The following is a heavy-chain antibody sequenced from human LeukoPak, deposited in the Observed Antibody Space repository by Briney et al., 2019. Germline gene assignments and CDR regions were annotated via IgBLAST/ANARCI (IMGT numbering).Heavy chain of an antibody. CDR2: IRAYNGNT. V-gene: IGHV1-18*01. CDR1: GYTFTSYA. J-gene: IGHJ5*02. Sequence: ASVTDSCEASGYTFTSYAMNWVRPAPGQGLEWMGCIRAYNGNTNYAQKLQGRVTMTTDTSTRTAYMELRSLRSDDTAVYYCARAWHTVVVAAQQYNWFDPWGQGTLVTVSS. D-gene: IGHD2-15*01. CDR3: ARAWHTVVVAAQQYNWFDP.